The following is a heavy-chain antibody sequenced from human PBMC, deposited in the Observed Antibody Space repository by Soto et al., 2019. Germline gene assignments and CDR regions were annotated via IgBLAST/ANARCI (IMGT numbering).Heavy chain of an antibody. CDR2: LYYSGTT. CDR3: VTNSSYSSNCEDMDV. Sequence: SETLSLTCHVSGGSFSSSSYYWGWIRQSPGKGLEWIGSLYYSGTTYYNPSLKSRVTMSVDRTKNQFSLNLTSVTAADMAVYYYVTNSSYSSNCEDMDVWGQGTMVTVSS. J-gene: IGHJ6*02. D-gene: IGHD4-4*01. V-gene: IGHV4-39*01. CDR1: GGSFSSSSYY.